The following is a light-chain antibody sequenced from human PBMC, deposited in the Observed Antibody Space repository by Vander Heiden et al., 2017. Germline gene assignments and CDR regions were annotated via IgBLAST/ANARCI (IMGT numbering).Light chain of an antibody. CDR2: GAS. V-gene: IGKV3-15*01. J-gene: IGKJ5*01. CDR1: QSVSSN. Sequence: EIVMTQSPATLSVSPGERATLSCRASQSVSSNLAWYQQKPGQAPRLLIYGASTRATGIPARFSGSGSGTEFTLTISSLQSEDFAVYYCQRENTWPFTFGQGTRMEIK. CDR3: QRENTWPFT.